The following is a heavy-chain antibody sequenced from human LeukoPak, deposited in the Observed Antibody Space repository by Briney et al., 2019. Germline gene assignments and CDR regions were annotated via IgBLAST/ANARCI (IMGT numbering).Heavy chain of an antibody. CDR3: AIPLPHYYDSNGAQAFDI. V-gene: IGHV3-23*01. CDR1: GFTFSSYA. D-gene: IGHD3-22*01. CDR2: ISGSGGCT. Sequence: SGGSLRLSCAASGFTFSSYAMSWVRQAPGKGLEWVSAISGSGGCTYYADSVKGRFTISRDNSKNTLYLQMNSLRAEDTAVYYCAIPLPHYYDSNGAQAFDIWGQGTMVTVSS. J-gene: IGHJ3*02.